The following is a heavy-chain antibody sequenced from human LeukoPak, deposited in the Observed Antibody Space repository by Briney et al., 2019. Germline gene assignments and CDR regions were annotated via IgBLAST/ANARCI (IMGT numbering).Heavy chain of an antibody. V-gene: IGHV4-34*01. CDR2: INHSGST. Sequence: SETLSLTCAGYGGSFSGYYWSWIRQPPGKGLEWIGEINHSGSTNYNPSLKSRVTISVDTSKNQFSLKLSSVTAADTAVYYCARVDIVVVPAANHYYYYGMDVWGQGTTVTVSS. CDR1: GGSFSGYY. CDR3: ARVDIVVVPAANHYYYYGMDV. J-gene: IGHJ6*02. D-gene: IGHD2-2*03.